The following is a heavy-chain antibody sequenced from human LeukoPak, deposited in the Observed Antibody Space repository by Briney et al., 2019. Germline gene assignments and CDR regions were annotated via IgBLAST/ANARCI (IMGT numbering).Heavy chain of an antibody. CDR1: GGSISSSLYH. D-gene: IGHD3-22*01. Sequence: SETLSLTCTVSGGSISSSLYHWGWIRQSPGKNLEWLGSIYYTGTTHYNPSLKSRVTISVDTSKSQFSLRLTSVTAADTALYFCARDDTYFYDSSGHGFDFWGHGTLVTVSS. J-gene: IGHJ4*01. CDR3: ARDDTYFYDSSGHGFDF. CDR2: IYYTGTT. V-gene: IGHV4-39*07.